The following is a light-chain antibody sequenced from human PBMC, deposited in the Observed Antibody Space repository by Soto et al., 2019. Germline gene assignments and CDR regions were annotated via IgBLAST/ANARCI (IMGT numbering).Light chain of an antibody. J-gene: IGKJ1*01. V-gene: IGKV3-20*01. CDR3: QQYGSSPRIT. Sequence: EIVLTQSPGTLSLSPGERATLPCRASQSVSSSYLAWYQQKPGQAPRLLIYGASSRATGIPDRFSGSGSGTDFTLTISRLEPEDFAVYYCQQYGSSPRITFGQGTKVEIK. CDR2: GAS. CDR1: QSVSSSY.